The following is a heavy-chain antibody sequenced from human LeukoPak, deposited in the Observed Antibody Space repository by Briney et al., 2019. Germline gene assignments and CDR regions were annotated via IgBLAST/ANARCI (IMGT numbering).Heavy chain of an antibody. V-gene: IGHV4-59*01. J-gene: IGHJ5*02. CDR3: ARGGNYYDSSGYYRWGSEFDP. CDR2: IYYSGST. D-gene: IGHD3-22*01. CDR1: GGSISSYY. Sequence: SETLSLTCTVSGGSISSYYWSWIRQPPGKGLEWIGYIYYSGSTNYNPSLKSRVTISVDTSKNQFSLKLSSVTAADTAVYYCARGGNYYDSSGYYRWGSEFDPWGQGTLVTVSS.